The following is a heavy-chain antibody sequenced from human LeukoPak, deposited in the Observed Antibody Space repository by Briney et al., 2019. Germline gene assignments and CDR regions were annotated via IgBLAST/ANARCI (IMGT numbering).Heavy chain of an antibody. D-gene: IGHD2-2*02. Sequence: GGSLRLSCAASGFTFSSYGMHWVRQAPGKGLEWVSYISSSGSTIYYADSVKGRFTISRDNAKNSLYLQMNSLRAEDTAVYYCAREDVVVPAAIDYWGQGTLVTVSS. V-gene: IGHV3-48*04. CDR2: ISSSGSTI. J-gene: IGHJ4*02. CDR1: GFTFSSYG. CDR3: AREDVVVPAAIDY.